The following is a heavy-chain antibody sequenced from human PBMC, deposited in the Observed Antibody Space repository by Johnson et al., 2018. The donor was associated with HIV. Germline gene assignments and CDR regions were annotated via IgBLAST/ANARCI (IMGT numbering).Heavy chain of an antibody. D-gene: IGHD2-15*01. CDR3: VKDVRSGAPEGDI. J-gene: IGHJ3*02. CDR1: GFTFDDYA. V-gene: IGHV3-9*01. Sequence: VQLVESGGGLVQPGRSLRLSCAASGFTFDDYAMHWVRQPPGKGLEWVSGISWNSVTIGYADSVRGRFTISRDNAKNSLYLQMNSLRSEDTALYYWVKDVRSGAPEGDIWGQGTMVAVSS. CDR2: ISWNSVTI.